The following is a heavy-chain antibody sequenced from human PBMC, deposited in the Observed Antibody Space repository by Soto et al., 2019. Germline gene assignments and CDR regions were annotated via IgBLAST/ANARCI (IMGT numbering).Heavy chain of an antibody. CDR2: IYPGDYET. V-gene: IGHV5-51*01. D-gene: IGHD6-13*01. CDR1: GYTFSNFW. CDR3: ARSPRSSPYFDY. J-gene: IGHJ4*02. Sequence: LKISCQCSGYTFSNFWIACVRQLPGKGLEWMGIIYPGDYETRYSPSFHGKVTISADRSIGTAYLQWSSLEASDSAFYFCARSPRSSPYFDYWGQGALVTVSS.